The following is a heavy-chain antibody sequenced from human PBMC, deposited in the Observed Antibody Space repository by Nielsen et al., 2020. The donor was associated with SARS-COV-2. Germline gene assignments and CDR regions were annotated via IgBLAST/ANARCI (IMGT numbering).Heavy chain of an antibody. CDR1: GFTFSSYS. CDR2: INHSGST. V-gene: IGHV4-34*01. D-gene: IGHD2-21*01. CDR3: ARDCGGTNLCYYYYGMDV. Sequence: ESLKISCAASGFTFSSYSMNWVRQPPGKGLEWIGEINHSGSTNYNPSLKSRVTISVDTSKNQFSLKLSSVTAADTAVYYCARDCGGTNLCYYYYGMDVWGQGTTVTVSS. J-gene: IGHJ6*02.